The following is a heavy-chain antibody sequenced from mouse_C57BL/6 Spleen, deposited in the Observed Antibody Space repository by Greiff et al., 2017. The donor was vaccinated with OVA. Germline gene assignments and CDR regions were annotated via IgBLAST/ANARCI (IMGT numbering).Heavy chain of an antibody. D-gene: IGHD1-1*01. CDR3: ARDGITTVVAEAMDY. V-gene: IGHV3-6*01. CDR1: GYSITSGYY. J-gene: IGHJ4*01. CDR2: ISYDGSN. Sequence: EVHLVESGPGLVKPSQSLSLTCSVTGYSITSGYYWNWIRQFPGNKLEWMGYISYDGSNNYNPSLKNRISITRDTSKNQFFLKLNSVTTEDTATYYCARDGITTVVAEAMDYWGQGTSVTVSS.